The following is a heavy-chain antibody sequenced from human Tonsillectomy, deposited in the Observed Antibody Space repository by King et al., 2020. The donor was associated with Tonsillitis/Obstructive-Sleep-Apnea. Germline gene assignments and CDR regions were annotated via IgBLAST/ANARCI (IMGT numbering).Heavy chain of an antibody. CDR2: INTETGNP. CDR3: ARENNSAFWGPVY. J-gene: IGHJ4*02. Sequence: QLVQSGSELKKPGASVIVSCKASGYTFNKFAVIWVRQAPGQGLEWMGWINTETGNPTYAQGFTGRFVFSFDTSVTTAYLQISSLKAEDTAVYYCARENNSAFWGPVYWGQGTLVTVSS. CDR1: GYTFNKFA. D-gene: IGHD2/OR15-2a*01. V-gene: IGHV7-4-1*02.